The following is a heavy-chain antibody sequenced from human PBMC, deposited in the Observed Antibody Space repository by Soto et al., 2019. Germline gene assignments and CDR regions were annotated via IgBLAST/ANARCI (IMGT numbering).Heavy chain of an antibody. Sequence: LRLSCAASGFTFSSYAMSWVRQAPGKGLEWVSAISGSGGSTYYADSVKGRFTISRDNSKNTLYLQMNSLRAEDTAVYYCAKDPGSDTAMGGYYYYGMDVWGQGTTVTVS. CDR3: AKDPGSDTAMGGYYYYGMDV. V-gene: IGHV3-23*01. J-gene: IGHJ6*02. CDR2: ISGSGGST. CDR1: GFTFSSYA. D-gene: IGHD5-18*01.